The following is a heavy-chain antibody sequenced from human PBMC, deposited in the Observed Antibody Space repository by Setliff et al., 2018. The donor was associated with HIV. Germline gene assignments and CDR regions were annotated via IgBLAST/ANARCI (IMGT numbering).Heavy chain of an antibody. D-gene: IGHD6-13*01. CDR1: GGSISSGSYY. CDR3: ARDGYSSSWYVISGSFDY. Sequence: TSETLSLTCTVSGGSISSGSYYWNWIRQPAGKGLEWIGRWYTSGSTDYNPSLNSRVTISVDTSKNHLSLNLSSVTAADTAVYYCARDGYSSSWYVISGSFDYWGQGILVTVSS. J-gene: IGHJ4*02. CDR2: WYTSGST. V-gene: IGHV4-61*02.